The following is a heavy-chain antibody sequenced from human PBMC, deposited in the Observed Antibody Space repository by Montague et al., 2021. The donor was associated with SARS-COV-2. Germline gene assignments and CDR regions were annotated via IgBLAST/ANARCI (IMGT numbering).Heavy chain of an antibody. V-gene: IGHV4-39*02. D-gene: IGHD5/OR15-5a*01. J-gene: IGHJ3*02. CDR1: GGSISSNNCY. CDR3: ARRGRKLLPVSTTIGGFYS. CDR2: IYDSGST. Sequence: SETLSLTCTLSGGSISSNNCYWDWIRQPPGKGLEWIGSIYDSGSTSYXWSLKSRVSIFVDTSKNLFYLKLNSVTAADTAVYYCARRGRKLLPVSTTIGGFYSWGQGTMVTVSS.